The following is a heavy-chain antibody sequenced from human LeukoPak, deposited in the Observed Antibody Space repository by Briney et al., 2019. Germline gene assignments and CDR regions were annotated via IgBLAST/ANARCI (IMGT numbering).Heavy chain of an antibody. CDR2: INHSGST. CDR3: ARGGAAAPKKNMDV. V-gene: IGHV4-34*01. D-gene: IGHD6-13*01. Sequence: PSETLSLTCAVYGGSFSGYYWSWIRQPPGKGLEWIGEINHSGSTNYNPSLKSRVTISVDTSKNQFSPKLSSVTAADTAVYYCARGGAAAPKKNMDVWGKGTTVTVSS. CDR1: GGSFSGYY. J-gene: IGHJ6*03.